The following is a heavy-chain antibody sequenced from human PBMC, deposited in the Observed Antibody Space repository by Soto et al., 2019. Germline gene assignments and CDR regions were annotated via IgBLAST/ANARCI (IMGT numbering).Heavy chain of an antibody. D-gene: IGHD1-1*01. Sequence: NPSETLSLTCGVYGGSLSGYQWNWIRQSPGQGLEWIGEINHSGTTKYNPSLESRINLSVDTSKKQFSLKMFSVTAADTAIYYCARGWRFDPWGQGTQVTVSS. J-gene: IGHJ5*02. CDR2: INHSGTT. V-gene: IGHV4-34*01. CDR1: GGSLSGYQ. CDR3: ARGWRFDP.